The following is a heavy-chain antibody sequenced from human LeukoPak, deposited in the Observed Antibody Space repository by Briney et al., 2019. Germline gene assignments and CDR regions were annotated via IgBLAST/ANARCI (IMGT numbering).Heavy chain of an antibody. Sequence: GGSLRLSCAASGFAFNTYWMHWVRHAPGKGLVWVSRIKSDGSDTTYTDSVKGRFTISRDNAKNTLYLQMNSLSAEDTAMYFCARGRGYTFDYWGQGTLVTVSS. CDR2: IKSDGSDT. J-gene: IGHJ4*02. CDR1: GFAFNTYW. CDR3: ARGRGYTFDY. V-gene: IGHV3-74*01. D-gene: IGHD3-22*01.